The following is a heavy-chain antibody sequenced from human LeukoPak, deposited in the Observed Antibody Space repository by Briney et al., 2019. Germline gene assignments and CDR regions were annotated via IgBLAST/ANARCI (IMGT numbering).Heavy chain of an antibody. J-gene: IGHJ4*02. CDR1: GFPFCSYS. D-gene: IGHD1-1*01. CDR2: ISASGSNI. CDR3: VRVKGTYFDF. V-gene: IGHV3-48*01. Sequence: GGSLRLSCAVSGFPFCSYSMNWVRQAPGKGLEWVSYISASGSNIYYLDAVKGRFTVSRDNAMNSLFLQMDRPRAEDTAIYYCVRVKGTYFDFWGQGTPVTVSS.